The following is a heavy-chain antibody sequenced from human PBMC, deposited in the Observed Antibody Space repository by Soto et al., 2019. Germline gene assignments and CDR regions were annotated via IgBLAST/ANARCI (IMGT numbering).Heavy chain of an antibody. CDR1: GGSISDSY. CDR2: IYYSGST. J-gene: IGHJ3*02. D-gene: IGHD2-8*01. V-gene: IGHV4-59*01. CDR3: ARLGVRVWYDAFEI. Sequence: QVQLQESGPGLVKPSETLSLTCTVSGGSISDSYWSWIRQPPGKGLEWIGYIYYSGSTNYNPSLKSRVTMSVDTSNNQCSLSLSSVTAADTAVYYCARLGVRVWYDAFEIWGQWTMVTVSS.